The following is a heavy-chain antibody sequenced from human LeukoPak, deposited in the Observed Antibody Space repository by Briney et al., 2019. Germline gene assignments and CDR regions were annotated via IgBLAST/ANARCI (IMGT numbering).Heavy chain of an antibody. CDR3: ATPASGDY. CDR1: GGSISSSSYY. J-gene: IGHJ4*02. CDR2: IYYSGST. D-gene: IGHD2-2*01. V-gene: IGHV4-39*01. Sequence: SSETLSLTCTVSGGSISSSSYYWGWIRQPPGKGLEWIGSIYYSGSTYYNPSLKSRVTISVDTSKNQFSLKLSSVTAADTAVYYCATPASGDYWGQGTLVTVSS.